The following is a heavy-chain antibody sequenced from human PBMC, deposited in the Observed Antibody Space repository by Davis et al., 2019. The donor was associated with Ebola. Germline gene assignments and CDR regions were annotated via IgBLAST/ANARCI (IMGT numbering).Heavy chain of an antibody. CDR2: INPNSGGT. V-gene: IGHV1-2*02. CDR3: ATVGTSVTAFDH. J-gene: IGHJ4*02. CDR1: GYTFTGYY. Sequence: ASVKVSCKASGYTFTGYYIHWVRQAPGQGLEWMGWINPNSGGTKYAQKFQGRVTMARDTSINRAYMELSRLRSDDTAVYYCATVGTSVTAFDHWGQGTLVTVSS. D-gene: IGHD4-17*01.